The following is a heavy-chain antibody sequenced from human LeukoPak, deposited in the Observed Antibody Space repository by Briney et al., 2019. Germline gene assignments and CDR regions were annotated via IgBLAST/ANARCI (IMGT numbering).Heavy chain of an antibody. CDR3: ARVAVGKQLAPTYYYYTDV. Sequence: SETLSLTCAVYGGSFSGYYWSWIRQPPGKGLEWIGEINHSGSTNYNPSLKSRVTISVDTSKNQFSLKLSSVTAADTAVYYCARVAVGKQLAPTYYYYTDVWGKGTTVTVSS. V-gene: IGHV4-34*01. D-gene: IGHD6-19*01. CDR1: GGSFSGYY. J-gene: IGHJ6*03. CDR2: INHSGST.